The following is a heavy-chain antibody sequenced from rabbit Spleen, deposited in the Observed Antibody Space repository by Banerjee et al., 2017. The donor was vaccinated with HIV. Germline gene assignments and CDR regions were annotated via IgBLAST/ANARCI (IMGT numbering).Heavy chain of an antibody. CDR1: GFDFSSYG. Sequence: QEQLEESGGGLVMPGGSLKLSCKASGFDFSSYGMSWVRQAPGKGLEWIGYIDPVFGNTYYASWVNGRFTISSHSAQNTLYLQLNSLTVADTATYFCARGSAAMAMVITGFYLTLWGPGTLVTVS. D-gene: IGHD2-1*01. J-gene: IGHJ4*01. CDR2: IDPVFGNT. CDR3: ARGSAAMAMVITGFYLTL. V-gene: IGHV1S47*01.